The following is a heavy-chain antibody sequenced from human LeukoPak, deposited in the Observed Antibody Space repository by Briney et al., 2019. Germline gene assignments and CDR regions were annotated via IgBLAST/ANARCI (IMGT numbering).Heavy chain of an antibody. CDR1: GGSFSGYY. V-gene: IGHV4-34*01. J-gene: IGHJ4*02. CDR3: ARGEYTAMMGGYYFDY. D-gene: IGHD5-18*01. CDR2: INHSGST. Sequence: PSETLSLTCAVYGGSFSGYYWSWIRQPPGKGLEWIGEINHSGSTNYNPSLKSRVTISVDTSKNQFSLKLSSVTAADTAVYYCARGEYTAMMGGYYFDYWGQGTLVTVSS.